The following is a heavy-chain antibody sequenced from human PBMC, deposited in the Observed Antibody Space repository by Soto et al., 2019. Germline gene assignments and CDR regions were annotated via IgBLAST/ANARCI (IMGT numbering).Heavy chain of an antibody. CDR2: IKQEGSEK. CDR1: GFTFSSYW. D-gene: IGHD3-9*01. V-gene: IGHV3-7*01. CDR3: ARVLTGAFDD. Sequence: EVQLVESGGGLVQPGGSLRLSCAASGFTFSSYWMSWVRQAPGKGLEWVANIKQEGSEKYYVDSVKGRFTISRDNAKNSLHLQMSSLRAEDTAVYYCARVLTGAFDDWGQGTLVTVSS. J-gene: IGHJ4*02.